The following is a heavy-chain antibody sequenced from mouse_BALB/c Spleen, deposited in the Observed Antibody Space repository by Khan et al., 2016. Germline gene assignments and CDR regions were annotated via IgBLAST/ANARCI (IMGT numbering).Heavy chain of an antibody. CDR1: GLNIKDTY. V-gene: IGHV14-3*02. Sequence: EVQLQESGAELVKPGASVKLSCTATGLNIKDTYMHWVKQRPEQGLEWIGRIDPANGNTKYDPKFQGKATITADTSSNTAYLQLSSLTSEDTAVYYCARSTVYDGYYGYAMDYWGQGTSVTVSS. CDR3: ARSTVYDGYYGYAMDY. CDR2: IDPANGNT. D-gene: IGHD2-3*01. J-gene: IGHJ4*01.